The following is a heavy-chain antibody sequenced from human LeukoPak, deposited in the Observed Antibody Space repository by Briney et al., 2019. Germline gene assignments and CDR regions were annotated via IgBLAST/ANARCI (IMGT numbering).Heavy chain of an antibody. Sequence: PGGSLRLSCAASGFTFSSYAMSWVRQAPGKGLEWVSAISGSGGSTYYADSVKGRLTISRDNSKNTLHLQMNSLRAEDTAVYYCAKDRVVVLGSSWYPLDLWGRGTLVTVSS. CDR3: AKDRVVVLGSSWYPLDL. CDR2: ISGSGGST. CDR1: GFTFSSYA. D-gene: IGHD6-13*01. V-gene: IGHV3-23*01. J-gene: IGHJ2*01.